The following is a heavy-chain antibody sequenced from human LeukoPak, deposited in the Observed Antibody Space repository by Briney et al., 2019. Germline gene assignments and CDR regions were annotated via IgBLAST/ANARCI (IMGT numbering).Heavy chain of an antibody. V-gene: IGHV4-31*03. J-gene: IGHJ4*02. CDR3: ARVPYYQLLYNY. Sequence: SETLSLTCTVSGGSISCGGYSWSWIRQHPGKGLEWIGYIYYGGSTYYNPSLKSRVTISVDTSKNQFSLKLSSVTAADTAVYYCARVPYYQLLYNYWGQGTLVTVSS. CDR1: GGSISCGGYS. D-gene: IGHD2-2*02. CDR2: IYYGGST.